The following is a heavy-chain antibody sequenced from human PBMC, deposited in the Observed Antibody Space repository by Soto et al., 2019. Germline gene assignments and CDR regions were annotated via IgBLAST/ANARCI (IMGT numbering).Heavy chain of an antibody. V-gene: IGHV4-31*03. CDR3: AREPYSSSWYWFDP. CDR1: GGSISSGGYY. J-gene: IGHJ5*02. D-gene: IGHD6-13*01. Sequence: TLSLTCTVSGGSISSGGYYWSWIRQHPGKGLEWIGYIYYSGSTYYNPSLKSRVTISVDTPKNQFSLKLSSVTAADTAVYYCAREPYSSSWYWFDPWGQGTLVTV. CDR2: IYYSGST.